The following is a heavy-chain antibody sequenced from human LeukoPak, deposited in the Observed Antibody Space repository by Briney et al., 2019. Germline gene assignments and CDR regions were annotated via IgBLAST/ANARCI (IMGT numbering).Heavy chain of an antibody. D-gene: IGHD3-3*02. J-gene: IGHJ4*02. CDR3: ARIHFWSVGSFDY. CDR2: IYYSGST. CDR1: GGSISSSSYY. Sequence: SETLSLTCTVSGGSISSSSYYWGWIRQPPGKGLEWIGSIYYSGSTYYNPSLKSRVTISVDTSKNRFSLKLSSVTAADTAVYYCARIHFWSVGSFDYWGQGTLVTVSS. V-gene: IGHV4-39*01.